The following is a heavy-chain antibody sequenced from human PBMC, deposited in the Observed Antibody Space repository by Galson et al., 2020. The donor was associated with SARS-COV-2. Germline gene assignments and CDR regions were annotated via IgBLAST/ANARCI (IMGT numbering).Heavy chain of an antibody. V-gene: IGHV4-31*03. CDR1: GGSISSGGYY. CDR3: ARANTILVVVITAFDY. CDR2: IYYSGST. D-gene: IGHD3-3*01. J-gene: IGHJ4*02. Sequence: SETLSLTCTVSGGSISSGGYYWSWIRQHPGKGLEWIGYIYYSGSTHYNPSLKSRVTISVDTSKNQFPLKLISVTAADTAVYYCARANTILVVVITAFDYWGPGTLVIVSS.